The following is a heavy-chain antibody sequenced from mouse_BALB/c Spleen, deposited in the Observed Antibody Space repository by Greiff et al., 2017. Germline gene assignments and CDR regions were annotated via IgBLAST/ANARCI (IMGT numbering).Heavy chain of an antibody. CDR2: IDPENGNT. Sequence: EVQLQQSGAELVRPGALVKLSCKASGFNIKDYYMHWVKQRPEQGLEWIGWIDPENGNTIYDPKFQGKASITADTSSNTAYLQLSSLTSEDTAVYYCARCYYGSLPWFAYWGQGTLVTVSA. D-gene: IGHD1-1*01. CDR3: ARCYYGSLPWFAY. CDR1: GFNIKDYY. J-gene: IGHJ3*01. V-gene: IGHV14-1*02.